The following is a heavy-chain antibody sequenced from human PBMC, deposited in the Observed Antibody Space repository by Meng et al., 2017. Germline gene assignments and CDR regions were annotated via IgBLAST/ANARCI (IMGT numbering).Heavy chain of an antibody. J-gene: IGHJ4*02. V-gene: IGHV4-59*01. CDR1: GGSISSYY. CDR2: IYYSGST. D-gene: IGHD5-18*01. CDR3: ARADGYSYGYTSVDY. Sequence: SETLSLTCTVSGGSISSYYWSWIRQPPGKGLEWIGYIYYSGSTNYNPSLKSRVTISVDTSKNQFSLKLSSVTAADTAVYYCARADGYSYGYTSVDYWGQGTLVTVSS.